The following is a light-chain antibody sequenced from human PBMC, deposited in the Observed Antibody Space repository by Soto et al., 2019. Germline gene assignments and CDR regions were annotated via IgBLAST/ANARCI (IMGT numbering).Light chain of an antibody. CDR3: QVWDSSTLYV. CDR1: RLGDKY. V-gene: IGLV3-1*01. CDR2: QDT. Sequence: SYELTQPPSVSVSPGQTASITCSGERLGDKYTCWYQQRPGQSPMLVIYQDTKRPSGIPERLSGSNSGNTATLTITGTQAVDEADYYCQVWDSSTLYVFGTGTKLTVL. J-gene: IGLJ1*01.